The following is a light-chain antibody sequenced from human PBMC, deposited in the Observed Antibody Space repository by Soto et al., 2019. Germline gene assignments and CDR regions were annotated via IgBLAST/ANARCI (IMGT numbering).Light chain of an antibody. CDR2: AAS. Sequence: IQMTQSPSSLSASVGDRVSISCLASQGIRNDLGWYQQKPGKAPKLLIYAASSLQSGVPSRFSGSGSGTDFTLTISSLQPEDFATYYCLQDYNYPLTFGGGTKVDIK. V-gene: IGKV1-6*01. J-gene: IGKJ4*01. CDR1: QGIRND. CDR3: LQDYNYPLT.